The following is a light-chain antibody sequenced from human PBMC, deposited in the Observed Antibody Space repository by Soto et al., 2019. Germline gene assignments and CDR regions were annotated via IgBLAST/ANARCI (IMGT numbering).Light chain of an antibody. V-gene: IGLV2-18*02. CDR1: SSDVGSYNR. CDR2: EVS. CDR3: SSYTSSSTYV. J-gene: IGLJ1*01. Sequence: QCVLTQPASVYGSPRRSVTISCTGTSSDVGSYNRVSWYQQPPGTAPKLMIYEVSNRPSGVPDRFSGSKSGNTASLTISGLQAEDEADYYCSSYTSSSTYVFGTGTKVTVL.